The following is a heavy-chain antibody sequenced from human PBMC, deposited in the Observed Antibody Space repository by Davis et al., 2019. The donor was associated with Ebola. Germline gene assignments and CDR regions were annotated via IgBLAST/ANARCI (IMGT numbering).Heavy chain of an antibody. J-gene: IGHJ6*02. CDR2: ISSSGSTI. D-gene: IGHD4-11*01. Sequence: GESLKISCAASGFTFSSYEMNWVRQAPGKGLEWVSYISSSGSTIYYADSVKGRFTISRDNAKNSLYLQMNSLRAEDTAVYYCARVPSTVTYYYYGMDVWGQGTMVTVSS. CDR1: GFTFSSYE. V-gene: IGHV3-48*03. CDR3: ARVPSTVTYYYYGMDV.